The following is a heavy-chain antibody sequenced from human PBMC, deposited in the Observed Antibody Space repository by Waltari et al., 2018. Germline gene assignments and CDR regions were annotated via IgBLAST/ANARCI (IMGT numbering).Heavy chain of an antibody. CDR1: GGSISSYY. J-gene: IGHJ6*03. CDR2: IYYSGRT. D-gene: IGHD6-19*01. CDR3: ARGSSGFYYMDV. Sequence: QVQLQESGPGLVKPSETLSLTCTVSGGSISSYYWSWIRQPPGKGLGWIGYIYYSGRTNYDPSLKRRVTISVDTSKNQFSLKLSSVTAADTAVYYCARGSSGFYYMDVWGKGTTVTVSS. V-gene: IGHV4-59*01.